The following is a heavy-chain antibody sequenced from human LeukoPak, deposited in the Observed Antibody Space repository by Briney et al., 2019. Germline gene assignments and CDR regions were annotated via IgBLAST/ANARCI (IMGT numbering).Heavy chain of an antibody. Sequence: GASVKVSCKASGYTFTSYDINWVRQATGQGLEWMGWMNPNSGNTGYAQKFQGRVTMTRNTSISTAYMELSSLRSEDTAVYYCARDQVTVVVVPAAGGDYWGQGTLVTVSS. CDR3: ARDQVTVVVVPAAGGDY. V-gene: IGHV1-8*01. D-gene: IGHD2-2*01. CDR1: GYTFTSYD. J-gene: IGHJ4*02. CDR2: MNPNSGNT.